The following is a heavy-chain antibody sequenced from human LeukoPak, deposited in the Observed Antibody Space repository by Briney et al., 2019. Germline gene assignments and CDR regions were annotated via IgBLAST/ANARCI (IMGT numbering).Heavy chain of an antibody. V-gene: IGHV3-23*01. Sequence: QPGGSLRLSCAASGFTFSSYAMSWVRQAPGKGLEWVSAISGSGGSTYYADSVKGRFTISRDNSKNTLYLQMNSLRAEDTAVYYCAKGTGIVVVGYYYMDVWGKGTTVTVSS. CDR2: ISGSGGST. CDR1: GFTFSSYA. J-gene: IGHJ6*03. CDR3: AKGTGIVVVGYYYMDV. D-gene: IGHD2-2*01.